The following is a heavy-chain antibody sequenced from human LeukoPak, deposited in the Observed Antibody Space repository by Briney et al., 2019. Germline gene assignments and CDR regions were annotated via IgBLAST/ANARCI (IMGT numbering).Heavy chain of an antibody. J-gene: IGHJ6*02. CDR1: GYTFTGYY. Sequence: ASVKVSCKASGYTFTGYYMHWVRQAPGQGLEWMGWINPNSGGTNYAQKFQGRVTMTRDTSIGTAYMELSRLRSDDTAVYYCAREHCSSTSCYYYYYGMDVWDQGTTVTVSS. CDR3: AREHCSSTSCYYYYYGMDV. CDR2: INPNSGGT. D-gene: IGHD2-2*01. V-gene: IGHV1-2*02.